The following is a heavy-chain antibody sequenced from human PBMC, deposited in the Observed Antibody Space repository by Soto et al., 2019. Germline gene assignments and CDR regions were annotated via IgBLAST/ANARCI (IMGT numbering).Heavy chain of an antibody. CDR2: IYYSGST. D-gene: IGHD3-10*01. Sequence: SETLSLTCTVSGGSISSGDYYWSWIRQPPGKGLEWIGYIYYSGSTYYNPSLKSRVTISVDTSKNQFSLKLSSVTAADTAVYYCARASLVRGVIPRSANYFDYWGQGTLVTVSS. CDR3: ARASLVRGVIPRSANYFDY. V-gene: IGHV4-30-4*01. J-gene: IGHJ4*02. CDR1: GGSISSGDYY.